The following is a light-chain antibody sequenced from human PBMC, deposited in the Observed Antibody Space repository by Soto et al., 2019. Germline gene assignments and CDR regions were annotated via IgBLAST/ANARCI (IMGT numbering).Light chain of an antibody. CDR3: NSYTRSDTYV. V-gene: IGLV2-14*01. CDR2: DVS. Sequence: QSVLTQPASVSGPPGQSITISCTGTSSDVGAYNYVSWYQQHPGKAPKLMIFDVSNRPSGVSNRFSGSKSGNTASLTISGLQAEDEADYYCNSYTRSDTYVFGAGTKVTVL. J-gene: IGLJ1*01. CDR1: SSDVGAYNY.